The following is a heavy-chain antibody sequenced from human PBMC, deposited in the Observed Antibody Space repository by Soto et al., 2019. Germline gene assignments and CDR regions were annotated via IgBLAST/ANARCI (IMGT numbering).Heavy chain of an antibody. V-gene: IGHV3-74*01. CDR1: GFTFSSYW. Sequence: SLRLSCAASGFTFSSYWMHWVRQAPGKGLVWVSRINSDGSSTSYADSVKGQFTISRDNAKNTLYLQMNSLRAEDTAVYYCAREHEYRSSASPIDYWGQGPLVTVS. CDR2: INSDGSST. J-gene: IGHJ4*02. CDR3: AREHEYRSSASPIDY. D-gene: IGHD6-6*01.